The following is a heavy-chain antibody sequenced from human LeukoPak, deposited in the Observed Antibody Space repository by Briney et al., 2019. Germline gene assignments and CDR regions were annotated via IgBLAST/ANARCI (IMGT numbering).Heavy chain of an antibody. J-gene: IGHJ4*02. Sequence: GESLKISCEGSGYSFSNYWIGWVRQMPGKGLEWMGIIYPGNSDARYSPSFQGQVTISVDKSISTAYLQWSGLKASDTAMYYCARLGFCTADRCFSPVDYWGQGTLVTVSS. V-gene: IGHV5-51*01. D-gene: IGHD2-8*02. CDR3: ARLGFCTADRCFSPVDY. CDR2: IYPGNSDA. CDR1: GYSFSNYW.